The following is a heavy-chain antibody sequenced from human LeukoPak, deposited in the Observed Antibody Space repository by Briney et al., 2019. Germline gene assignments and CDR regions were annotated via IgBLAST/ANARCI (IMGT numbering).Heavy chain of an antibody. CDR2: FDPEDGET. V-gene: IGHV1-24*01. D-gene: IGHD2-21*02. Sequence: ASVKVSCKASGYTFTGYYMHWVRQAPGKGLEWMGGFDPEDGETIYAQKFQGRVTMTEDTSTDTAYMELSSLRSEDTAVYYCATALSRSIVVVTAQDSFDYWGQGTLVTVSS. CDR1: GYTFTGYY. CDR3: ATALSRSIVVVTAQDSFDY. J-gene: IGHJ4*02.